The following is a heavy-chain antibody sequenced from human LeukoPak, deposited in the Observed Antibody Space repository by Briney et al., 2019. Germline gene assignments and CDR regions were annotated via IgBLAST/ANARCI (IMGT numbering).Heavy chain of an antibody. CDR2: IKEDGSEK. CDR3: ARVLGYCSGGICYPFDF. CDR1: GFTFSSYW. Sequence: PGGSLRLSCAASGFTFSSYWMTWVRQAPGKGLEWVANIKEDGSEKYYVDSVKGRFTISRDNTDNSLYLQMNSLRAEDTAVYYCARVLGYCSGGICYPFDFWGQGTLVTVSS. J-gene: IGHJ4*02. V-gene: IGHV3-7*05. D-gene: IGHD2-15*01.